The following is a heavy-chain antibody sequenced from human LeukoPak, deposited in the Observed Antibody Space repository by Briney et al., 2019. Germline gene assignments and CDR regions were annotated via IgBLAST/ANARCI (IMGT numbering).Heavy chain of an antibody. CDR3: ARDSIVVVPAANDAFDV. D-gene: IGHD2-2*01. J-gene: IGHJ3*01. Sequence: PGGSLRLSCAASGFTFSSYWMSWVRQAPGKGLEWVASIKQDGSLIYYVDSVKGRFTISRDNAKNSLYLQMNSLRAEDTAVYYCARDSIVVVPAANDAFDVWGQGTMVIVSS. CDR2: IKQDGSLI. V-gene: IGHV3-7*03. CDR1: GFTFSSYW.